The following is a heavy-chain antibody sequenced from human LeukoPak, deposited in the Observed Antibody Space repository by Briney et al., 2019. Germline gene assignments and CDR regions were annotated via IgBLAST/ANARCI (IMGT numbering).Heavy chain of an antibody. CDR1: GFTFSSYS. CDR3: ARGYYYGSGNYPSYFDY. Sequence: PGGSLRLSCAVSGFTFSSYSMNWVRQAPGKGLEWVSSISSTSTYIYYADSVKGRFTISRDNAMNSLYLQMNSLRAEDTAVYYCARGYYYGSGNYPSYFDYWGQGTLVTVSS. J-gene: IGHJ4*02. D-gene: IGHD3-10*01. CDR2: ISSTSTYI. V-gene: IGHV3-21*01.